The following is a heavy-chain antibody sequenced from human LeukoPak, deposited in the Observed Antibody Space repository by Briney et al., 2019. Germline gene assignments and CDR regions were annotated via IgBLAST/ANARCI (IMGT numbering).Heavy chain of an antibody. V-gene: IGHV1-46*01. CDR3: ARDSSVEDTAWWFDP. CDR1: GYTFTSYY. Sequence: ASVKVSCKASGYTFTSYYMHWVRQAPGQGPEWMGIINPSGGSTSYARKFQGRVTMTRDMSTSTDYMELSSLGSEDTAVYYCARDSSVEDTAWWFDPWGQGTLVTVSS. D-gene: IGHD3-10*01. J-gene: IGHJ5*02. CDR2: INPSGGST.